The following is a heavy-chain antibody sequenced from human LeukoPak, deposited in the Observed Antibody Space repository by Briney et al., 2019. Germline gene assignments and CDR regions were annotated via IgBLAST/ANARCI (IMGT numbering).Heavy chain of an antibody. CDR2: SDGSTT. Sequence: AGGSLRLSCAASGFTFSEYWMHWVRQVPGKGLVWVSLSDGSTTNYADFVKGRFTISRDNAKNTLSLQVNSLRAEDTAVYYCATGNYYDSRGYYTFGYWGQGTLVTVSS. CDR3: ATGNYYDSRGYYTFGY. D-gene: IGHD3-22*01. V-gene: IGHV3-74*01. CDR1: GFTFSEYW. J-gene: IGHJ1*01.